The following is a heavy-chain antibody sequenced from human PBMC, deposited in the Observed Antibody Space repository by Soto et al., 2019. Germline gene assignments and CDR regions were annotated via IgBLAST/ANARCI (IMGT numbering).Heavy chain of an antibody. J-gene: IGHJ4*02. V-gene: IGHV1-69*08. CDR2: IIPILGIA. Sequence: QVQLVQSGAEVKKPGSSVKVSCKASGGTFSSYTISWVRQAPGQGLEWMGRIIPILGIANYAQKFQGRVTITADKSTSTAYMGLRRLRSEDTAVYYCARELPLSLLYDSAFPSDYWGKGTLVTVSS. D-gene: IGHD5-12*01. CDR1: GGTFSSYT. CDR3: ARELPLSLLYDSAFPSDY.